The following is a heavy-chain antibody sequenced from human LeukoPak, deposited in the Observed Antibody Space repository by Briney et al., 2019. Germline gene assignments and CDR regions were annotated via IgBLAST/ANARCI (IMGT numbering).Heavy chain of an antibody. Sequence: SVKVSCKASGGTFSSYAISWVRQAPGQGLEWMGRIIPILGIANYAQKFQGRVTITADKSTSTAYMELSSLRSEDTAVYYCARIRATVTTFRSRYYYYGMDVWGQGTTVTVSS. V-gene: IGHV1-69*04. J-gene: IGHJ6*02. CDR2: IIPILGIA. CDR3: ARIRATVTTFRSRYYYYGMDV. D-gene: IGHD4-11*01. CDR1: GGTFSSYA.